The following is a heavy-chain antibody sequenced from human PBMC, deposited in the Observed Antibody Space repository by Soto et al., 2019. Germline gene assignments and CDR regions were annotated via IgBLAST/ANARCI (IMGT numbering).Heavy chain of an antibody. CDR1: GFTFSSYG. V-gene: IGHV3-33*01. Sequence: QVQLVESGGGVVQPGTSLRLSCTASGFTFSSYGMHWVRQAPGKGLEWVAVIWYDGSNKYYADSVKGRFTISRDNSKNTLYMQMNRLRAEDTAVYYCARDRIVVAAYYYNYGMDVWGQGTMVTVSS. CDR2: IWYDGSNK. J-gene: IGHJ6*02. CDR3: ARDRIVVAAYYYNYGMDV. D-gene: IGHD6-19*01.